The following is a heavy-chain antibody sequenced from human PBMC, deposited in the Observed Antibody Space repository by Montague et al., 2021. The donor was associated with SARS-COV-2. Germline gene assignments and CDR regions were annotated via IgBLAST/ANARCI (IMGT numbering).Heavy chain of an antibody. D-gene: IGHD5-12*01. CDR2: VFDNGST. V-gene: IGHV4-59*13. J-gene: IGHJ6*02. Sequence: SETLSLTCTVSGGSISSYYWSWIRQPPGNGLEWIGHVFDNGSTNYKPSLKSRVTISVDTSKNQFSLKLSSVTAADTAVYYCARGEWLRGGMDVWGQGTTVTVSS. CDR1: GGSISSYY. CDR3: ARGEWLRGGMDV.